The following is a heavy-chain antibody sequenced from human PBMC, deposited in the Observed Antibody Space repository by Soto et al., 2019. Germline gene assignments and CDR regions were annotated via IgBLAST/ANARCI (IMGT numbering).Heavy chain of an antibody. J-gene: IGHJ6*02. Sequence: PGGSLRLSCAASGFTFSSYAMHWVRQAPGKGLEWVAVISYDGSNKYYADSVKGRFTISRDNSKNTLYLQMNSLRAEDTAVYYCARDRDSSSWYLYYYYYGMDVWGQGTTVPVSS. V-gene: IGHV3-30-3*01. CDR3: ARDRDSSSWYLYYYYYGMDV. CDR1: GFTFSSYA. D-gene: IGHD6-13*01. CDR2: ISYDGSNK.